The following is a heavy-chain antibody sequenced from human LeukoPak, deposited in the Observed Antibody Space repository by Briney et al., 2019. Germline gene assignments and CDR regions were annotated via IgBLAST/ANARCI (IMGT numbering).Heavy chain of an antibody. Sequence: ASVKVSCKASGYTFTSYGISRVRQAPGQGLEWMGWISAYNGNTNYAQKLQGRVTMTTDTSTSTAYMELRSLRSDDTAVYYCARVDYYDSSGYDYFDYWGQGTLVTVSS. CDR1: GYTFTSYG. V-gene: IGHV1-18*01. CDR3: ARVDYYDSSGYDYFDY. D-gene: IGHD3-22*01. J-gene: IGHJ4*02. CDR2: ISAYNGNT.